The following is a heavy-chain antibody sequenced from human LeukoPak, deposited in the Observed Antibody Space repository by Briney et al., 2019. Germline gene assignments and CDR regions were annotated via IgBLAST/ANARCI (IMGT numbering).Heavy chain of an antibody. J-gene: IGHJ4*02. CDR2: ISWNSGSI. V-gene: IGHV3-9*03. D-gene: IGHD3-10*01. Sequence: GGSLRLSCAASGHTFYDYAMHWVRQAPGKGLEWVSAISWNSGSIGYADSEKGRITISRDNAKISLYLQMNSLRAEDMALYYCAKAKGSLLWFGELSLDYWGQGTLVTVSS. CDR1: GHTFYDYA. CDR3: AKAKGSLLWFGELSLDY.